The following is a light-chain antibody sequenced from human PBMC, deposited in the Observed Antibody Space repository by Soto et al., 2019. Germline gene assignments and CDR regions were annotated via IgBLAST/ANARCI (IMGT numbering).Light chain of an antibody. J-gene: IGLJ2*01. Sequence: QSVLTQPPSASGTPGQRVTISCSGSSSNVGSNPVDWYQQIPGTAPKVLIYSVNQRPAGVPDRFSGSKSVTSASLAINGLQSEDGSNYYCAAWDDSLNALVFGGGTKVTVL. CDR2: SVN. CDR1: SSNVGSNP. CDR3: AAWDDSLNALV. V-gene: IGLV1-44*01.